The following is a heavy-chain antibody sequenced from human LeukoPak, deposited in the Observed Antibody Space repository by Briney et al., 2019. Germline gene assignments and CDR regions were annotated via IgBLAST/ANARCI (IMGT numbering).Heavy chain of an antibody. V-gene: IGHV3-23*01. CDR1: GFTFSNYA. Sequence: LPGGSLRLSCAASGFTFSNYAMSWVRQAPGKGLEWVSAISGSGGSTYYADSVKGRFTISRDNSKNTLYLQMNSLRAEDTAVYYCAKDFGGIVVVHDAFDIWGQGTMVTVSS. CDR3: AKDFGGIVVVHDAFDI. CDR2: ISGSGGST. D-gene: IGHD3-22*01. J-gene: IGHJ3*02.